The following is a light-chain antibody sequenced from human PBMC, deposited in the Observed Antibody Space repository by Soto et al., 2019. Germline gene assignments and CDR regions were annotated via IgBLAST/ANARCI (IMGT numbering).Light chain of an antibody. V-gene: IGLV2-14*01. Sequence: QSALTQSPSASGSPGQSVTICCSGTSSDVGAYNYVSWYQQHPGKAPKLMIYEVSNRPSGVSNRFSGSKSGNTASLTISGLQAEDEDDYYCCSYTCSSTPYVFGTGTKLTVL. J-gene: IGLJ1*01. CDR2: EVS. CDR3: CSYTCSSTPYV. CDR1: SSDVGAYNY.